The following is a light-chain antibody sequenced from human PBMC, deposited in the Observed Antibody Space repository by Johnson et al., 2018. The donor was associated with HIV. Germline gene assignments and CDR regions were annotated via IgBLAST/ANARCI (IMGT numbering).Light chain of an antibody. CDR3: GTWDLSLNAYV. Sequence: QSVLTQPPSVSAAPGQKVNISCSGNSSNIENYFVSWYQQLPGAAPRLLIYENNKRPSGIPDRFSGSKSGTSATLGITGLQTGDEADYFCGTWDLSLNAYVFGPGTKVTVL. V-gene: IGLV1-51*02. J-gene: IGLJ1*01. CDR2: ENN. CDR1: SSNIENYF.